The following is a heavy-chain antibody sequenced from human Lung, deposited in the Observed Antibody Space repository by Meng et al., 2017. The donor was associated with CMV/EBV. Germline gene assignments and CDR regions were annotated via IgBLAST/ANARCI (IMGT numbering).Heavy chain of an antibody. V-gene: IGHV1-2*02. CDR2: INPNSGGT. Sequence: ASXXVSXKASGYTFTGYYMHWGRQAPGQGLDWMGWINPNSGGTNYAQKFQGRVTMTRDTSISTAYMELSRLRSDDTAVYYCARGGCSSTCWPLGDNWFDPWXQGTLVTVSS. CDR3: ARGGCSSTCWPLGDNWFDP. D-gene: IGHD2-2*01. J-gene: IGHJ5*02. CDR1: GYTFTGYY.